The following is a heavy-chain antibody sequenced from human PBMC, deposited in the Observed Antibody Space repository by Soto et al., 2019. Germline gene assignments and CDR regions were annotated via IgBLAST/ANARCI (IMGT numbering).Heavy chain of an antibody. CDR1: GFTFRTYG. V-gene: IGHV3-21*01. CDR3: AREPEGIAAALDY. D-gene: IGHD6-13*01. Sequence: PGGSLRLSCAASGFTFRTYGMNWVRRAPGGGLEWVASTSSSGSFIYYADSVKGRFTISRDDAEKSLYLQMNSLRAEDTALYYCAREPEGIAAALDYWGRGTLVTVSS. CDR2: TSSSGSFI. J-gene: IGHJ4*02.